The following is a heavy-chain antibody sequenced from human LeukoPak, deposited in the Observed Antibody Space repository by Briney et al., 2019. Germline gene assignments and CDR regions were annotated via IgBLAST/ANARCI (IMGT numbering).Heavy chain of an antibody. CDR3: ATDCGGDCYSRY. V-gene: IGHV1-2*02. J-gene: IGHJ4*02. CDR2: INPNNGGI. CDR1: GYTFNDYY. D-gene: IGHD2-21*02. Sequence: ASVKVSCKASGYTFNDYYLHWVRQAPGQGLEWMGWINPNNGGIKYAQKFQGRVTMTRDTSISTAYMELSGLKSDDTAVYYCATDCGGDCYSRYWGQGTLVTVSS.